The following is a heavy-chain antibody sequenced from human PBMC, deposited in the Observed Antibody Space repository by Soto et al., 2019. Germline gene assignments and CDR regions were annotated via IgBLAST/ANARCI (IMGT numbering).Heavy chain of an antibody. V-gene: IGHV3-33*01. J-gene: IGHJ4*02. CDR2: IWYDGSNK. Sequence: QVQLVESGGGVVQPGRSLRLSCAASGFTFSSYGMHWVRQAPGKGLEWVAVIWYDGSNKYYADSVKGRFTISRDNSKNTLYLQMNSLRAEDTGVYFCSRDYRGSYYEHWGQGTLVTVSS. CDR3: SRDYRGSYYEH. D-gene: IGHD1-26*01. CDR1: GFTFSSYG.